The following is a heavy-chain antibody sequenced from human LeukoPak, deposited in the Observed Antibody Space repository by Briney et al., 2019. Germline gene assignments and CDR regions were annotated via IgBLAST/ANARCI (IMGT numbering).Heavy chain of an antibody. CDR2: ISYDGSNK. D-gene: IGHD6-19*01. Sequence: PGGSLRLSCAASGFTFSSYGMHWVRQAPGKGLEWVAVISYDGSNKYYADSVKGRFTISRDNSKNTLYPQMNSLRAEDTAVYYCAKGNQWLYYFDYWGQGTLVTVSS. V-gene: IGHV3-30*18. CDR1: GFTFSSYG. J-gene: IGHJ4*02. CDR3: AKGNQWLYYFDY.